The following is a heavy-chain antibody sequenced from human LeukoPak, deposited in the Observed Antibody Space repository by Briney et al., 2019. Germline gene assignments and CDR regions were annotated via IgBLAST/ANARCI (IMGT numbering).Heavy chain of an antibody. Sequence: GGSLRLSCAVSGITLSNYGMSWVRQAPGKGLQWVAGISDRGGSTNYADSVKGRLTISRDNSKNTLYLQMNSLRAEDTAVYFCAKRGVVIRAVIIVGFHKEAYYFDYWGQGALVTVSS. J-gene: IGHJ4*02. CDR3: AKRGVVIRAVIIVGFHKEAYYFDY. CDR1: GITLSNYG. D-gene: IGHD3-10*01. CDR2: ISDRGGST. V-gene: IGHV3-23*01.